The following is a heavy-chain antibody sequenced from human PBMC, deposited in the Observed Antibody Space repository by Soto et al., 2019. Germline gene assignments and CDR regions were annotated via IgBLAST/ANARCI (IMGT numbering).Heavy chain of an antibody. CDR1: GFTFSSYA. J-gene: IGHJ6*02. V-gene: IGHV3-23*01. D-gene: IGHD2-15*01. Sequence: EVQLLESGGGLVQPGGSLRLSCAASGFTFSSYAMSWVRQAPGKGLEWVSAISGSGGSTYYAVSVKGRFTISRDHSKHQLYLQMNSLRAADTAIYYCAKRLVVAAYFYDYGMDVWGQGTTVTVSS. CDR2: ISGSGGST. CDR3: AKRLVVAAYFYDYGMDV.